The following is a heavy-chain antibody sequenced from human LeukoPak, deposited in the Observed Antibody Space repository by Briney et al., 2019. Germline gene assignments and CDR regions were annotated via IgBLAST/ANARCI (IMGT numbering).Heavy chain of an antibody. J-gene: IGHJ5*01. CDR3: AREQQLVFYS. CDR2: ISGSGGST. D-gene: IGHD6-13*01. V-gene: IGHV3-23*01. CDR1: GFTFSSYD. Sequence: GGSLRLSCAASGFTFSSYDMSWVRQAPGKGLEWVSAISGSGGSTYYADSVKGRFTISRDNSEKKLYLQMDSLRAEDTAVYYCAREQQLVFYSWGQGTLVTVSS.